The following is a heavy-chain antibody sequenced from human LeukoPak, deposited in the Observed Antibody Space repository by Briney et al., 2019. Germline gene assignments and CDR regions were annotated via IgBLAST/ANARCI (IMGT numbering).Heavy chain of an antibody. CDR3: ARDRIALAGTYYGMDV. CDR1: GGSISSYY. J-gene: IGHJ6*02. D-gene: IGHD6-19*01. Sequence: PSETLSLTCTVSGGSISSYYWSWIRQPPGKGLEWIGYIYYSGSTNYNPSLKSRVTISVDTSKNQFSLKLSSVTAADTAVYYCARDRIALAGTYYGMDVWGQGTTVIVS. CDR2: IYYSGST. V-gene: IGHV4-59*01.